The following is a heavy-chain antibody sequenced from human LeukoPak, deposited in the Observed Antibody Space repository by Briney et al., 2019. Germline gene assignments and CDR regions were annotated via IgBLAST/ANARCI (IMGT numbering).Heavy chain of an antibody. Sequence: GGPLRLSCAASGFTFSSYGMHWVRQAPGKGLEWVAVIWYDGSNKYYADSVKGRFTISRDNSKNTLYLQMNSLRPDDTAVYYCARCTASCYANAFDVWGQGTLLTVSS. CDR1: GFTFSSYG. CDR2: IWYDGSNK. CDR3: ARCTASCYANAFDV. J-gene: IGHJ3*01. D-gene: IGHD2-2*01. V-gene: IGHV3-33*01.